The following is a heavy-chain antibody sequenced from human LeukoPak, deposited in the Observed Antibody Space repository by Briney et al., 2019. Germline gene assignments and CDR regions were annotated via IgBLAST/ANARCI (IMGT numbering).Heavy chain of an antibody. Sequence: GGSVTLFCAASGFTFRSYRMHWVRQAPGKALEWVAFIRYDGSNKYYADSEKGRFTISRDNSKTTLYLRMNSLRAEETAVYYCAKQQLDIGVVPAARHNQNADSSAFDYWGQGTLVTVSS. CDR2: IRYDGSNK. CDR1: GFTFRSYR. CDR3: AKQQLDIGVVPAARHNQNADSSAFDY. D-gene: IGHD2-2*03. V-gene: IGHV3-30*02. J-gene: IGHJ4*02.